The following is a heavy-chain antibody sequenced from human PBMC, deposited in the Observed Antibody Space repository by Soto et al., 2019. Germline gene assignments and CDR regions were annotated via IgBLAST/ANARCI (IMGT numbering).Heavy chain of an antibody. CDR1: GGTFSSYA. D-gene: IGHD5-12*01. J-gene: IGHJ6*02. Sequence: QVQLVQSGAEVKKPGSSVKVSCKASGGTFSSYAISWVRQAPGQGLEWMGGIIPIFSTANYAQKFQGRVTITADXXTXTXXMELSSLRSEDTAVYYCAGKNSGYDLGYYYYGMDVWGQGTTVTVSS. CDR3: AGKNSGYDLGYYYYGMDV. CDR2: IIPIFSTA. V-gene: IGHV1-69*12.